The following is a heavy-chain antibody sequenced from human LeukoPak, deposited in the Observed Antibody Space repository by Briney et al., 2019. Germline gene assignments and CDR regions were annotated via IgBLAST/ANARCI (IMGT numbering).Heavy chain of an antibody. D-gene: IGHD6-13*01. CDR2: VDNSGGTR. Sequence: PGGSLRLSCAASGFTFDDYGMSWVRQAPGKGLEWVSGVDNSGGTRYYADSVKGRFAISRDNSKNTLYLQMNSLRVEDTALYYCAKAAGYSSQTAYYWGQGTPVTVSS. CDR3: AKAAGYSSQTAYY. J-gene: IGHJ4*02. V-gene: IGHV3-23*01. CDR1: GFTFDDYG.